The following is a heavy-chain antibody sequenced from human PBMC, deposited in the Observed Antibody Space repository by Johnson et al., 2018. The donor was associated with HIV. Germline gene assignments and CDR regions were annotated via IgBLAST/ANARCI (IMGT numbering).Heavy chain of an antibody. CDR3: ARGGYYDSSGSAFDI. Sequence: VQLVESGGGLVQPGGSLRLSCGASGFTFSDHWMQWVRQAPGKGLVWVSRINGDGSRTSYADSVKGRFTIARDNAKNTLVLEMKSLRAEDTAVYYCARGGYYDSSGSAFDIWGQGTMVTVSS. V-gene: IGHV3-74*01. CDR2: INGDGSRT. D-gene: IGHD3-22*01. CDR1: GFTFSDHW. J-gene: IGHJ3*02.